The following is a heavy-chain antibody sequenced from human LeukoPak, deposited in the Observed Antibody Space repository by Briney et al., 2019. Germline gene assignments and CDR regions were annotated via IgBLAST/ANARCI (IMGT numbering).Heavy chain of an antibody. CDR2: INPYSGDT. CDR1: GYSFTGYY. Sequence: ASVKVSCKASGYSFTGYYIHWVRQAPGQGLEWLGWINPYSGDTNYAQNFQGRVTVTRDTSISTAYMELSRLRSDDTAVYYCARLVHSGVGEDDYWGQGTLVIVSS. CDR3: ARLVHSGVGEDDY. D-gene: IGHD3-16*01. V-gene: IGHV1-2*02. J-gene: IGHJ4*02.